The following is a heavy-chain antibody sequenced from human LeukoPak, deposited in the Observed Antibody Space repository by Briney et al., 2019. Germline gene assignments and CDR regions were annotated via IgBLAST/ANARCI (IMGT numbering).Heavy chain of an antibody. CDR2: IYYSGNT. J-gene: IGHJ5*02. CDR1: GGSIDRSSYY. Sequence: SETLSLTCTVSGGSIDRSSYYWGWIRQPPGKGQEWIGSIYYSGNTYYNSSLKSRITISVNTTKNQVALKLSSVTAADTAVYYCARVRGPDGWFAPWGQGTLVSVSS. V-gene: IGHV4-39*01. CDR3: ARVRGPDGWFAP.